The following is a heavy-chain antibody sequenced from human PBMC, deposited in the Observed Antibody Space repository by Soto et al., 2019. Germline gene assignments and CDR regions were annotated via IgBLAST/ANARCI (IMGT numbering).Heavy chain of an antibody. CDR2: VYHSGST. Sequence: QVQLQESGPGLVKPSGTLSLTCAVSGGSISTSNWWSWVRQPPGKGLEWIGEVYHSGSTNYNPSFKSRVAMSVAKSKTQFSLKLNSVTAADTALYYCATTSTSGTRFDYWGQGSLVTVSS. V-gene: IGHV4-4*02. D-gene: IGHD1-1*01. CDR3: ATTSTSGTRFDY. CDR1: GGSISTSNW. J-gene: IGHJ4*02.